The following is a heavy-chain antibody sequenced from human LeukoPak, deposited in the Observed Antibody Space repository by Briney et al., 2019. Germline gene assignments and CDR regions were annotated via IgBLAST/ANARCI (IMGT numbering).Heavy chain of an antibody. D-gene: IGHD3-10*01. J-gene: IGHJ6*03. V-gene: IGHV3-53*01. CDR3: ARVLSGRGSLYSYYYYMDV. CDR2: IYSGGRT. Sequence: GGSLRLSCAASGFTFSSYSMNWVRQAPGKGLEWVSVIYSGGRTYYVDSVKGRFTISRDISKNTLYLQMNSLRAEDTAVYYCARVLSGRGSLYSYYYYMDVWGKGTTVTISS. CDR1: GFTFSSYS.